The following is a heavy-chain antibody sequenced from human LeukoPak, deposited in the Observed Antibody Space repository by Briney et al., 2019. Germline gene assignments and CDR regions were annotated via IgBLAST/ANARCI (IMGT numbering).Heavy chain of an antibody. CDR1: GFTFSSYA. V-gene: IGHV3-23*01. Sequence: PGGSLRLTCAASGFTFSSYAMSWVRQAPGKGLEWVSAISGSGGSTYYADSVKGRFTISRDNSKNTLYLQMNSLRAEDTAVYYCAKVLYGDYDLDYWGQGTLVTASS. CDR2: ISGSGGST. D-gene: IGHD4-17*01. CDR3: AKVLYGDYDLDY. J-gene: IGHJ4*02.